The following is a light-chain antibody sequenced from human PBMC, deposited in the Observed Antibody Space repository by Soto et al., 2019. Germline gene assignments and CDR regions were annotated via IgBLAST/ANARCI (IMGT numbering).Light chain of an antibody. CDR3: GSRDSSLSAYD. V-gene: IGLV1-51*01. Sequence: QSVLTQPPSVSAAPGQKVTISCSGSSSNIGGNSVSWYQQLPGTAPKLLIYDYNKRPSGIPDRFCGSKSGTSATLGITGFQTGDEAHYYCGSRDSSLSAYDFGSGTKVTV. CDR2: DYN. CDR1: SSNIGGNS. J-gene: IGLJ1*01.